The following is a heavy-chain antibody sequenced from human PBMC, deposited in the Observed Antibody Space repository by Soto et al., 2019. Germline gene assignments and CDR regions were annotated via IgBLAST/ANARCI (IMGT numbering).Heavy chain of an antibody. D-gene: IGHD3-22*01. V-gene: IGHV4-39*01. Sequence: SETLSLTCTVSGGSISSSSYYWGWIRQPPGKGLEWIGSIYYSGSTYYNPSLKSRVTISVDTSKNQFSLKLSSVTAADTAVYYCARHLYYDSSGYPADYFDYWGQGTLVTVSS. CDR2: IYYSGST. J-gene: IGHJ4*02. CDR3: ARHLYYDSSGYPADYFDY. CDR1: GGSISSSSYY.